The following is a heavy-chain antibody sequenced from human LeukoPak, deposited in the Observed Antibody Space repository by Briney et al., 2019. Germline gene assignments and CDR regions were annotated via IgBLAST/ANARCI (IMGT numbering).Heavy chain of an antibody. CDR1: GGSISSSIYY. J-gene: IGHJ4*02. D-gene: IGHD3-10*01. Sequence: SETLSLTCSVSGGSISSSIYYWGWIRQPPGKGLEWIGSIYYSGSTYYNPSLKSRVTISVDTPKNQFSLKLRSVTAADTAVYYCARRLGGSGSYYYWGQGTLVTVSS. CDR2: IYYSGST. V-gene: IGHV4-39*01. CDR3: ARRLGGSGSYYY.